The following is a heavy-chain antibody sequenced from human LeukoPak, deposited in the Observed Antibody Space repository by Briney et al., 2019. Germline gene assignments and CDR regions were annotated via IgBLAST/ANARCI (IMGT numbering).Heavy chain of an antibody. V-gene: IGHV1-46*01. CDR3: ARDLAGTRVYYYYGMDV. J-gene: IGHJ6*02. D-gene: IGHD1-14*01. CDR1: GYTFTSYY. Sequence: ASVKVSCKASGYTFTSYYMHWVRQAPGQGLEWMGIINPSGGSTSYAQKFQGRVTMTRDTSTSTVYMELSSLRSEDTAVYYCARDLAGTRVYYYYGMDVWGQGTTVTVSS. CDR2: INPSGGST.